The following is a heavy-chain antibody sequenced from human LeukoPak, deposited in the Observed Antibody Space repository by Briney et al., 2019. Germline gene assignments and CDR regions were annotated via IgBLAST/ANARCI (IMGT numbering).Heavy chain of an antibody. V-gene: IGHV3-7*01. D-gene: IGHD6-13*01. Sequence: GGSLRLSCAASGFTVSSNYMTWVRQAPGKGLEWVANIYQDGSEKYYVDSVRGRFTISRDNAKNTLYLQMNSLRAEDTAVYFCASERPSSSWYDYWGQGTLVTVSS. CDR1: GFTVSSNY. CDR3: ASERPSSSWYDY. CDR2: IYQDGSEK. J-gene: IGHJ4*02.